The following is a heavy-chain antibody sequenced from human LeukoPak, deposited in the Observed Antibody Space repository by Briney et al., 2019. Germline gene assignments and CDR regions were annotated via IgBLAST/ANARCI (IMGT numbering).Heavy chain of an antibody. V-gene: IGHV1-2*02. CDR2: INPNSGGT. J-gene: IGHJ4*02. CDR3: ARCTRQGTRPPSDY. Sequence: ASVKVSCKASGYTFTSYGISWVRQAPGQGLEWMGWINPNSGGTNYAQKFQGRVTMTRDTSISTAYMELSRLRSDDTAVYYCARCTRQGTRPPSDYWGQGTLVTVSS. CDR1: GYTFTSYG. D-gene: IGHD2-2*01.